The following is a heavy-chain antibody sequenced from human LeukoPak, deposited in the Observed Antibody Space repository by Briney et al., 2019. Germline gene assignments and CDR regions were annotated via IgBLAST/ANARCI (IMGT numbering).Heavy chain of an antibody. CDR3: ATSRTFDY. CDR2: IWYDGTNK. CDR1: GFTFNNYG. J-gene: IGHJ4*02. D-gene: IGHD1-1*01. Sequence: PGGSLRLSCAASGFTFNNYGMHWVRQAPGKGLEWVALIWYDGTNKYYGDSVKGRFTISRDNSKNTLYLQMNSLRAEDTAVYYCATSRTFDYWGQGTLVTVSS. V-gene: IGHV3-33*01.